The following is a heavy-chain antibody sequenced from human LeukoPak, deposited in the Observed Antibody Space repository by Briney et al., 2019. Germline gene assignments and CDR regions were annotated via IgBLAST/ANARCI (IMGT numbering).Heavy chain of an antibody. CDR2: ISSSSSYI. CDR1: GFTFSSYS. CDR3: AKVEGLLWFGESLDY. D-gene: IGHD3-10*01. V-gene: IGHV3-21*01. J-gene: IGHJ4*02. Sequence: GGSLRLSCAASGFTFSSYSMNWVRQAPGKGLEWVSSISSSSSYIYYADSVKGRFTISRDNAKNSLYLQMNSLRAEDTAVYYCAKVEGLLWFGESLDYWGQGTLVTVSS.